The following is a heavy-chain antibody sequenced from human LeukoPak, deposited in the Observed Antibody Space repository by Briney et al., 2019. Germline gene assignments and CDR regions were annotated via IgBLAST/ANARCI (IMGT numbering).Heavy chain of an antibody. Sequence: SETLSLTCAVYGGSFSGYYWSWIRQPPGKGLDWIGEINHSGSTNYNPSLKSRVTISVDTSKNQFSLKLSSVTAADTAAYYCARGLGIAAAGTFDYWGQGTLVTVSS. CDR3: ARGLGIAAAGTFDY. V-gene: IGHV4-34*01. D-gene: IGHD6-13*01. CDR1: GGSFSGYY. J-gene: IGHJ4*02. CDR2: INHSGST.